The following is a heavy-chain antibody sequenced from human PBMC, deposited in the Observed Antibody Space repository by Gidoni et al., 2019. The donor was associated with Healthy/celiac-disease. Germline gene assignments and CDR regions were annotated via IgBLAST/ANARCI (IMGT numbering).Heavy chain of an antibody. V-gene: IGHV1-3*01. CDR2: INAGNGNT. D-gene: IGHD3-22*01. J-gene: IGHJ4*02. CDR3: ARDAPWGTMIVKHTLFDY. Sequence: QVQLVQSGAEVKKPGASVKVSCKASGYTFTSYALHWVRQAPGQRLEWMGWINAGNGNTKYSQKFQGRVTITRDTSASTAYMELSSLRSEDTAVYYCARDAPWGTMIVKHTLFDYWGQGTLVTVSS. CDR1: GYTFTSYA.